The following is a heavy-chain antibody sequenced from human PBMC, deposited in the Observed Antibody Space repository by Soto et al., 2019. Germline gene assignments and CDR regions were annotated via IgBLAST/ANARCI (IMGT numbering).Heavy chain of an antibody. V-gene: IGHV2-5*02. CDR3: AHIVVAGLGYYFDY. D-gene: IGHD6-19*01. CDR1: GFSLSSTRMA. Sequence: QITLKESGPTLVKPTQPLTLTCTFSGFSLSSTRMAVGWIRQPPGKALEWLALIYWDDDKRYRPFLKSRLTITKDTSKIQVVLTMSNMDPVDTARYYCAHIVVAGLGYYFDYWGQGTLVTVSS. J-gene: IGHJ4*02. CDR2: IYWDDDK.